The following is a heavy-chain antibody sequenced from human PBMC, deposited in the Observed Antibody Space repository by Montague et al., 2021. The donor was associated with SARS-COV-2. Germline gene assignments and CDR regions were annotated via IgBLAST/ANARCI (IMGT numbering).Heavy chain of an antibody. CDR1: GVSTSSYY. CDR3: ARGVASSEGYWFDP. D-gene: IGHD6-13*01. CDR2: IYYTGST. J-gene: IGHJ5*02. V-gene: IGHV4-59*01. Sequence: SETLSLTCTVSGVSTSSYYWSWIRQPPGKGLEWIGYIYYTGSTNYNPSLKSRVTISVDTSKNQFSLKLSSVTAADTAVYYCARGVASSEGYWFDPWGQGTLVTVSS.